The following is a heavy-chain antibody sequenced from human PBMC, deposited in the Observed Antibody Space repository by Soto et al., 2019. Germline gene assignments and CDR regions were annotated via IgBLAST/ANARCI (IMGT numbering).Heavy chain of an antibody. CDR2: INPNSGGT. CDR3: ARDPNIVATMGSIYYYYGMDV. D-gene: IGHD5-12*01. CDR1: GYTFTGYY. Sequence: ASVKVSCKASGYTFTGYYMHWVRQAPGQGLEWMGWINPNSGGTNYAQKFQGWVTMTRDTSISTAYMELNSLRAEDTAVYYCARDPNIVATMGSIYYYYGMDVWGQGTTVTVS. J-gene: IGHJ6*02. V-gene: IGHV1-2*04.